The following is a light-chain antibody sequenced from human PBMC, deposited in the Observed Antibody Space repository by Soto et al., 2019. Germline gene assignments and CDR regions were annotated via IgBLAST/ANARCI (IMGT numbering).Light chain of an antibody. J-gene: IGKJ4*01. V-gene: IGKV1-5*01. CDR1: QSISSW. CDR3: QQYESFFPLT. Sequence: DIQMTQSPSTLSASVGDRVTITCRASQSISSWLAWYQQKPGKAPKLLIYDASSLESGVPSRFSGSGSGTEFTLTISSLQPDDFATYHCQQYESFFPLTFGGGTKVDIK. CDR2: DAS.